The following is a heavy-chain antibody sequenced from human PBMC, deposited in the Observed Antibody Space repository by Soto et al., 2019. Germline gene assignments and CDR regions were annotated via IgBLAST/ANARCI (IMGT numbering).Heavy chain of an antibody. Sequence: QVQLPQSGPGLVKPSGTLALPCAVSGGSIAPTNWWSWVRQPPGKGLEWLGEIYPLGDTNHAPSRKCRVTLSAKISKPQYDLKLSSLTGAATAVYYCEGGGGYCGSAKCYPAGDYWGQGTLVTVSS. CDR3: EGGGGYCGSAKCYPAGDY. J-gene: IGHJ4*02. CDR2: IYPLGDT. V-gene: IGHV4-4*02. CDR1: GGSIAPTNW. D-gene: IGHD2-21*01.